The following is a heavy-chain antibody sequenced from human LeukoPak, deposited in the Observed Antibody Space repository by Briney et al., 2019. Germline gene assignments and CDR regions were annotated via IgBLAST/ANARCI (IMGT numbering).Heavy chain of an antibody. CDR1: GDTFTSYD. J-gene: IGHJ4*02. D-gene: IGHD3-22*01. Sequence: GASVKVSCKASGDTFTSYDINWVRQATGQGLEWMGWMNPNSGNTGYAQKFQGRVTMTRNTSISTAYMELSSLRSEDTAVYYCARAAYYYDSSGYTYFDYWGQGTLVTVSS. CDR3: ARAAYYYDSSGYTYFDY. CDR2: MNPNSGNT. V-gene: IGHV1-8*01.